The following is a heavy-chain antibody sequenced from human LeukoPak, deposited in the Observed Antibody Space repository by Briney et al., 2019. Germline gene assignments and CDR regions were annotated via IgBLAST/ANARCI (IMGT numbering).Heavy chain of an antibody. CDR2: IYYSGST. D-gene: IGHD3-10*01. Sequence: SQTLSLTCAVSGGSISSGGYSWSWIRQHPGKGLEWIGYIYYSGSTYYNPSLKSRVTISVDTSKNQFSLKLSSVTAADTAVYYCARVITWYYYGSGSYVDYWGQGTLVTVSS. CDR3: ARVITWYYYGSGSYVDY. V-gene: IGHV4-31*11. J-gene: IGHJ4*02. CDR1: GGSISSGGYS.